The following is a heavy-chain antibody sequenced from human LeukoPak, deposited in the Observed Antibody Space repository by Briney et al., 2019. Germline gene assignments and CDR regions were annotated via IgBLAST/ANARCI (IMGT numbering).Heavy chain of an antibody. CDR2: ISSTDAGT. Sequence: GGSLRLSCAASGFSLSSYAMSWVRQAPGKGLEWVSAISSTDAGTYHADSVRGRFTISRDSSKNTLYLQMNSLRAEDTAVYYCARDTGAYYDSGGLDYWGQGTLVTVSS. CDR3: ARDTGAYYDSGGLDY. D-gene: IGHD3-22*01. CDR1: GFSLSSYA. V-gene: IGHV3-23*01. J-gene: IGHJ4*02.